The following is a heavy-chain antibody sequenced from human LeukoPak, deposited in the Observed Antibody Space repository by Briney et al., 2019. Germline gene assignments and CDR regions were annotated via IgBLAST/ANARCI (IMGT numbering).Heavy chain of an antibody. CDR3: ARGSGDSSGYYQDIEYFQL. J-gene: IGHJ1*01. V-gene: IGHV4-4*02. Sequence: SETLSLTCAVSGGSISSSNWWSWVRQPPGKGLEWIGEIYHSGSTNYNPSLKSRVTISVDKSKNQFSLKLSSVTAADTAVYYCARGSGDSSGYYQDIEYFQLWGQGTLVTVSS. D-gene: IGHD3-22*01. CDR2: IYHSGST. CDR1: GGSISSSNW.